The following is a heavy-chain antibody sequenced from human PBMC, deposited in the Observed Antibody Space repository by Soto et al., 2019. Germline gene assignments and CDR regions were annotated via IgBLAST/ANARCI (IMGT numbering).Heavy chain of an antibody. CDR3: AKVKRKYTSTSAVDSDS. D-gene: IGHD2-2*01. CDR1: GFTFDEYI. CDR2: LTWDGCTT. J-gene: IGHJ5*01. Sequence: EVQLVESGGAVVQPGGSLRRSCVVSGFTFDEYIMYWVRQPPGKGLEWISLLTWDGCTTYYADSVKGRFTISRDSGNSSLFLQMDSLRPEDTALYYCAKVKRKYTSTSAVDSDSRGQGTLVTVSS. V-gene: IGHV3-43*01.